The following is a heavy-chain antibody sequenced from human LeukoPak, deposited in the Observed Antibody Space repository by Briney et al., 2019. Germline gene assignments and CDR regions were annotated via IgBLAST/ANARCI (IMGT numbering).Heavy chain of an antibody. CDR2: ISSSSSYI. Sequence: GGSLRLSCAASGFTFSSYSMNWVRQAPGKGLEWVSSISSSSSYIYYADSVKGRFTISRDNSKNTLYLQMNSLRAEDTAVYYCAKIPAPYSSSWSNWFDPWGQGTLVTVSS. J-gene: IGHJ5*02. D-gene: IGHD6-13*01. CDR1: GFTFSSYS. V-gene: IGHV3-21*01. CDR3: AKIPAPYSSSWSNWFDP.